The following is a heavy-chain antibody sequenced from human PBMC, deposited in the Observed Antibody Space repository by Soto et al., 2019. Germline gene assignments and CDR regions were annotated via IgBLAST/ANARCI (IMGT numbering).Heavy chain of an antibody. V-gene: IGHV1-69*02. D-gene: IGHD5-12*01. CDR3: ASPYSGYDYWFDP. CDR1: GGTFSSYT. J-gene: IGHJ5*02. CDR2: IIPILGIA. Sequence: ASVKVSCKASGGTFSSYTISWVRQAPGQGLEWMGRIIPILGIANYAQKFQGRVTITADKSTSTAYMELSSLRSEDTAVYYCASPYSGYDYWFDPWGQGTLVTVSS.